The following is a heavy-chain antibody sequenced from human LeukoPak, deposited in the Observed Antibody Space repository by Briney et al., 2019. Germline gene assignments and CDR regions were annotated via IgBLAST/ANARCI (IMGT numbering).Heavy chain of an antibody. CDR3: ARGGRGGKALGY. D-gene: IGHD3-10*01. CDR1: GFTFDDYG. V-gene: IGHV3-20*04. CDR2: INWNGGST. Sequence: GGSLRLSCAASGFTFDDYGMSWVRQAPGKGLEWVSGINWNGGSTGYADSVKGRFTISRDNAKKSRYLQMNSLRAEDTALYYCARGGRGGKALGYWGQGTLVTVSS. J-gene: IGHJ4*02.